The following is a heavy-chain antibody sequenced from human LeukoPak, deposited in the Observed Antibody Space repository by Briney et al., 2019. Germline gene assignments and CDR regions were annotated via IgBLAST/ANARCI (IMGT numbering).Heavy chain of an antibody. CDR1: GFTFRNYW. D-gene: IGHD3/OR15-3a*01. V-gene: IGHV3-7*01. J-gene: IGHJ6*03. CDR2: IKKDVSET. CDR3: ARLNDFWTGGPSYYFYYMDV. Sequence: GGSLRLSCAASGFTFRNYWMSWVRQPPGRGLEWVANIKKDVSETYCVDSVKGRFTISRDNANKTMHLHMTSQRDEDTDVYFCARLNDFWTGGPSYYFYYMDVWGKGTTVTVSS.